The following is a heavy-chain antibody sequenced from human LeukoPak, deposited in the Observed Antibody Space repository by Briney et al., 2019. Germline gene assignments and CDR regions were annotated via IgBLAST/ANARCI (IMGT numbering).Heavy chain of an antibody. V-gene: IGHV1-18*01. Sequence: ASVKVSCKASGYTLTSYGISWVRQAPGQGLEWMGWISAYNGNINYAQKLQGRVTMTTDTSTSTAYMELRSLRSDDTAVYYCASGTRVVPAAIWGQGTLVTVSS. CDR3: ASGTRVVPAAI. J-gene: IGHJ4*02. D-gene: IGHD2-2*01. CDR2: ISAYNGNI. CDR1: GYTLTSYG.